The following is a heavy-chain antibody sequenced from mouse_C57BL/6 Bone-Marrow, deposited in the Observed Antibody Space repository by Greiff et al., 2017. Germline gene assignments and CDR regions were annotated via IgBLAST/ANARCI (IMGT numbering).Heavy chain of an antibody. J-gene: IGHJ1*03. CDR1: GYTFTSYW. CDR2: IDPSDSYT. Sequence: QVQLQQPGAELVMPGASVKLSCKASGYTFTSYWMHWVKQRPGQGLEWIGEIDPSDSYTNYNQKSKGKSTLTVDKSSSTAYMQLSSLTSEDSAVYYCAREIYYEYDGPYWYFDVWGTGTTVTVSS. V-gene: IGHV1-69*01. D-gene: IGHD2-4*01. CDR3: AREIYYEYDGPYWYFDV.